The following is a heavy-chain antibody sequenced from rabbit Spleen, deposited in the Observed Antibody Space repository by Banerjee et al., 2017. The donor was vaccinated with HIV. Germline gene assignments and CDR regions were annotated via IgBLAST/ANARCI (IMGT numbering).Heavy chain of an antibody. CDR3: ASGYSDIYLDL. V-gene: IGHV1S40*01. J-gene: IGHJ4*01. Sequence: EESGGGLVKPGASLTLTCKASGFSLSSGYYMCWVRQAPGKGLEWIGCIGTGSENTWYASGAKGRTTISKASSTTVTLQMTGLTAADSVSYFGASGYSDIYLDLWGQGTLVTVS. D-gene: IGHD1-1*01. CDR2: IGTGSENT. CDR1: GFSLSSGYY.